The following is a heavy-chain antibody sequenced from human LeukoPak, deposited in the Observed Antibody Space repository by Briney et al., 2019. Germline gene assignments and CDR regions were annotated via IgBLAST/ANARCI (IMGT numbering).Heavy chain of an antibody. CDR1: GGSFSGYY. V-gene: IGHV4-34*01. CDR3: ARGRRYGYSYGFQFDY. D-gene: IGHD5-18*01. Sequence: SETLSLACAVYGGSFSGYYWSWIRQPPGKGLEWIGEINHSGSTNYNPSLKSRVTISVDTSKNQFSLKLSSVTAADTAVYYCARGRRYGYSYGFQFDYWGQGTLVTVSS. J-gene: IGHJ4*02. CDR2: INHSGST.